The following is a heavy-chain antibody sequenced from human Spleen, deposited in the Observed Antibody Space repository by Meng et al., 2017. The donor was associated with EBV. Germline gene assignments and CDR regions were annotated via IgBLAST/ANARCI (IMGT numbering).Heavy chain of an antibody. CDR2: IYHTGGP. V-gene: IGHV4-30-2*01. CDR3: ARPFPSIVSPRLDPFGD. Sequence: QGPLQGPGPALVWPSPTLSPPCTASGGSIGSGLSSRTWIRRPPGKDLEWRGAIYHTGGPCYSPSLKSRVSISVDTSKNQFSLRLSSVTAADTAIYYCARPFPSIVSPRLDPFGDWGQGTLVTVSS. J-gene: IGHJ4*02. CDR1: GGSIGSGLSS. D-gene: IGHD5/OR15-5a*01.